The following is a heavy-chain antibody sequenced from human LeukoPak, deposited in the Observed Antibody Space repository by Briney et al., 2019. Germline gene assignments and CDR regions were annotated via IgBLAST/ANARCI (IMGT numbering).Heavy chain of an antibody. CDR1: GFTFTSYW. CDR2: INIDGSTT. Sequence: GGSLRLSCVASGFTFTSYWMHWVRQAPGKGLVWVSRINIDGSTTNYADSVKGRFTISRDNAKNTLYLQMNSLRAEDTAPYYCTRGGVDYWGQGTLVTVSS. CDR3: TRGGVDY. D-gene: IGHD3-16*01. V-gene: IGHV3-74*01. J-gene: IGHJ4*02.